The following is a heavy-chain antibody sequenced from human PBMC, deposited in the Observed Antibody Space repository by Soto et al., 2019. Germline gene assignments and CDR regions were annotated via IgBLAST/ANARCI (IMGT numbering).Heavy chain of an antibody. CDR3: AEGIWFDP. J-gene: IGHJ5*02. Sequence: QVQLVESGGGVVQPGRSLRLSCAASGFTFSSYAMHWVRQAPGKGLEWVAVISYDGSNKNYADSVKGRFTISRDNSKNTLYLQMNSLRAEDTAVYYCAEGIWFDPWGQGTLVTVSS. V-gene: IGHV3-30-3*01. CDR1: GFTFSSYA. D-gene: IGHD3-10*01. CDR2: ISYDGSNK.